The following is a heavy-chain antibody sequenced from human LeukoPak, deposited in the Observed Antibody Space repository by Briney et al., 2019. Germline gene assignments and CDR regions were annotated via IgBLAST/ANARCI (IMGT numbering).Heavy chain of an antibody. CDR1: SGSLCGYN. D-gene: IGHD4-23*01. V-gene: IGHV4-34*01. CDR2: INHSGST. J-gene: IGHJ4*02. CDR3: ARGRGYGGNSLNSYFDY. Sequence: PSETLSLTSADYSGSLCGYNWGRLAQPPGVGLEWRGEINHSGSTNYNPLPKSRVTISEATTKNDFSQERSPVTAAETAVYYCARGRGYGGNSLNSYFDYWGQGTLVTVSS.